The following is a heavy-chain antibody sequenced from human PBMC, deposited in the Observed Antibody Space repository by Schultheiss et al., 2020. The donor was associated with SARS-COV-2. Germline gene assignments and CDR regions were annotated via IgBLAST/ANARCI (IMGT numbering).Heavy chain of an antibody. CDR1: GGSFSGYY. D-gene: IGHD3-9*01. Sequence: SQTLSLTCAVYGGSFSGYYWSWIRQPPGKGLEWIGEINHSGSTNYNPSLKSRVTISVDTSKNQFSLKLSSVTAADTAVYYCARVQGLRYFDWFDYWGQGTLVTVSS. CDR2: INHSGST. J-gene: IGHJ4*02. CDR3: ARVQGLRYFDWFDY. V-gene: IGHV4-34*01.